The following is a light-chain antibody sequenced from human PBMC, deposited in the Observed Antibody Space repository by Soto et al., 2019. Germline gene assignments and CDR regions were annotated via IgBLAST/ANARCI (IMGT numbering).Light chain of an antibody. V-gene: IGKV1-5*01. J-gene: IGKJ1*01. Sequence: DSQLTQKHSSLSASVGDRFTITCRASDNISSNLNWYQHQTGTAPKLLIYAASSLQGGVPSRFSGSGSETQFTLTISSLQPDDFATYYCQQYNGYSATFGQGTNVDIK. CDR3: QQYNGYSAT. CDR1: DNISSN. CDR2: AAS.